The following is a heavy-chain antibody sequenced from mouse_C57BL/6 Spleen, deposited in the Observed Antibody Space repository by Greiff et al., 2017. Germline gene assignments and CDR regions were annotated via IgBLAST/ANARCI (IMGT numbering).Heavy chain of an antibody. D-gene: IGHD1-3*01. CDR2: IRSKSNNYAT. J-gene: IGHJ4*01. Sequence: EVKLVESGGGLVQPKGSLKLSCAASGFSFNTYAMNWVRQAPGKGLEWVARIRSKSNNYATYYADSVKDRLTISRDESESMLYLQMNNLKTEDTAMYYCVRLTFYAKDDWGQGTSVTVSS. CDR1: GFSFNTYA. CDR3: VRLTFYAKDD. V-gene: IGHV10-1*01.